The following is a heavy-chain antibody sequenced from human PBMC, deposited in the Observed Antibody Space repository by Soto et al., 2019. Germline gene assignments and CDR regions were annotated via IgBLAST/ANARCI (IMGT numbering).Heavy chain of an antibody. J-gene: IGHJ3*02. D-gene: IGHD5-18*01. Sequence: GASVKVSCKASGYTFTSYGISWVRQAPGQGLEWMGWISAYNGNTNYAQKLQGRVTMTTDTSTSTAYMELRSLRSDDTAVYYCARAPWIQLWDFDDAFDIWGQGTMVTVSS. CDR1: GYTFTSYG. CDR2: ISAYNGNT. CDR3: ARAPWIQLWDFDDAFDI. V-gene: IGHV1-18*01.